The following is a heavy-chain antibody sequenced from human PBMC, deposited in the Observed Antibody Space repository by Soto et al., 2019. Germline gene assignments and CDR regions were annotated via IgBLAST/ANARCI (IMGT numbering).Heavy chain of an antibody. D-gene: IGHD2-2*02. Sequence: PSETLSLTCAVYGGSFSGYYLSWIRQPPGKGLEWIGEINNSGSTNYNPSLKSRVTISVDTSKNQFSLKLSSVTAADTAVYYCARWRRRIVVVPAAIANAFDIWGQGTMVTVSS. CDR3: ARWRRRIVVVPAAIANAFDI. CDR1: GGSFSGYY. CDR2: INNSGST. J-gene: IGHJ3*02. V-gene: IGHV4-34*01.